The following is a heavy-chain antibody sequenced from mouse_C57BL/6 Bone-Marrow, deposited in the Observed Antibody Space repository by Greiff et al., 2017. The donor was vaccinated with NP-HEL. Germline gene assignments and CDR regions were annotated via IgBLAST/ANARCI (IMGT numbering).Heavy chain of an antibody. CDR3: AGERGLRRRGGYAMDY. Sequence: VQRVESGAELAKPGASVKLSCKASGYTFTSYWMHWVKQRPGQGLEWIGYINPSSGYTKYNQKFKDKATLTADKSSRTAYMQLSSLAYEDSAVYYCAGERGLRRRGGYAMDYWGQGTSVTVSS. J-gene: IGHJ4*01. V-gene: IGHV1-7*01. CDR2: INPSSGYT. D-gene: IGHD2-2*01. CDR1: GYTFTSYW.